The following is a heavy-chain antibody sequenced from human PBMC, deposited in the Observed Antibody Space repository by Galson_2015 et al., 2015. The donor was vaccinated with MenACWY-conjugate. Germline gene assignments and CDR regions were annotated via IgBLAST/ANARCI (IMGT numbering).Heavy chain of an antibody. CDR3: TTVTWWPGDY. CDR1: GFTFSNAW. CDR2: IKRKTDGGTT. D-gene: IGHD2-8*02. J-gene: IGHJ4*02. Sequence: SLRLSCAASGFTFSNAWMNWVRQAPGKGLEWVGRIKRKTDGGTTDYAAPVKGRFTISRDDSKNTLYLQMNSLKTEDTAMYYCTTVTWWPGDYWGQGTLVTVPS. V-gene: IGHV3-15*01.